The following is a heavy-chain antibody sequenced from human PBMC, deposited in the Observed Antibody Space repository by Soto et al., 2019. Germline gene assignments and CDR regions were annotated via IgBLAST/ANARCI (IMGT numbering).Heavy chain of an antibody. J-gene: IGHJ6*02. CDR3: AARGSYYAVYYYGMDV. Sequence: SETLSLTCAVSGGSISSSNWWSWVRQPPGKGLEWIGEIYHSGSTNYNPSLKSRVTISVDKSKNQFSLKLSSVTAADTAVYYCAARGSYYAVYYYGMDVWGQGTTVTVSS. CDR1: GGSISSSNW. V-gene: IGHV4-4*02. D-gene: IGHD1-26*01. CDR2: IYHSGST.